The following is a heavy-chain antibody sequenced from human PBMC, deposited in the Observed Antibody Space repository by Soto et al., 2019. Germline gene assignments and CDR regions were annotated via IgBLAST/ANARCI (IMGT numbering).Heavy chain of an antibody. CDR2: INWNGGST. V-gene: IGHV3-20*01. CDR3: ARGTLRFLEWRPLSYYIDV. D-gene: IGHD3-3*01. J-gene: IGHJ6*03. CDR1: GFRFDDYG. Sequence: GGSLILSCSSSGFRFDDYGMSWVRPAPRKGLEWVSAINWNGGSTGYADSVKGRFTISRDNAKISLYLQMNSLRGEDTALYHCARGTLRFLEWRPLSYYIDVWGKGTTVTVSS.